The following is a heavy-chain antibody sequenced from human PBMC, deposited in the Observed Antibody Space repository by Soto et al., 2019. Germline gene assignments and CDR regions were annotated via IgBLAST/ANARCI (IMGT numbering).Heavy chain of an antibody. D-gene: IGHD1-20*01. CDR2: IYSSGSA. CDR3: ARGNWKGDY. V-gene: IGHV4-61*01. Sequence: SETLSLTCSVSGGSVNNDNYYWSWIRQPPGKGLEWIGYIYSSGSAYYNPSLKSRVTISVDTSQNQFSLKLSSVTAADTAVYCCARGNWKGDYWGQGTLVTVSS. J-gene: IGHJ4*02. CDR1: GGSVNNDNYY.